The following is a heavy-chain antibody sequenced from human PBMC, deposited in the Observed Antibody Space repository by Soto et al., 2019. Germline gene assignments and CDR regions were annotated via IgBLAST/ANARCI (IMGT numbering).Heavy chain of an antibody. Sequence: GGSLRLSCAASGFTFSSYGMHWVRQAPGKGLEWVAVISYDGSNKYYADSVKGRFTISRDNSKNTLYLQMNSLRAEDTAVYYCAKDPAYYDSSGHGYFAYWGQGTLVTVSS. J-gene: IGHJ4*02. CDR2: ISYDGSNK. V-gene: IGHV3-30*18. D-gene: IGHD3-22*01. CDR1: GFTFSSYG. CDR3: AKDPAYYDSSGHGYFAY.